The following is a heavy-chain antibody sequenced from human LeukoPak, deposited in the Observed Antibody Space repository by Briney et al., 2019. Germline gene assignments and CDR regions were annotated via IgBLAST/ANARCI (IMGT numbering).Heavy chain of an antibody. Sequence: PGGSLRLSCAASGFSFSRYWMHWVRQAPGKGLVWVSRMNSDGSSTNYADSVKGRFTISRDNAKNILYLQMNSLRAEDTAVYYCARSGPIDHWGQGTLVTVSS. CDR2: MNSDGSST. J-gene: IGHJ4*02. CDR3: ARSGPIDH. CDR1: GFSFSRYW. V-gene: IGHV3-74*01.